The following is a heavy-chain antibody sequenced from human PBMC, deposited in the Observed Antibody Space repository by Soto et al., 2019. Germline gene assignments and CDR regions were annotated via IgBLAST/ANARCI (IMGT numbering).Heavy chain of an antibody. Sequence: GGSLRVSCAASGFTFSSYEMNWVRQAPGKGLEWVSYISSSGSTIYYAESVKGRFTISRDNAKNSLYLQMNSLRAQDTAVYYCARDETNDFWSGYYNYWGQGTLVTVSS. V-gene: IGHV3-48*03. CDR3: ARDETNDFWSGYYNY. CDR2: ISSSGSTI. D-gene: IGHD3-3*01. J-gene: IGHJ4*02. CDR1: GFTFSSYE.